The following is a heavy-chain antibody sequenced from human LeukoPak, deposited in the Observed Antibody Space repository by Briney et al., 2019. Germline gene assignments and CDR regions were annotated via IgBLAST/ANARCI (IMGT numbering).Heavy chain of an antibody. Sequence: GGSLRLSCAASGFIFSSYGMHWVRQAPGKGLEWEAVISYDGSNKYYADSVKGRFTISRDNSKNTLYLQMNSLRAEDTAVYYCAKPSVPYSSGYPTLDYWGQGTLVTVSS. CDR2: ISYDGSNK. V-gene: IGHV3-30*18. CDR1: GFIFSSYG. J-gene: IGHJ4*02. D-gene: IGHD3-22*01. CDR3: AKPSVPYSSGYPTLDY.